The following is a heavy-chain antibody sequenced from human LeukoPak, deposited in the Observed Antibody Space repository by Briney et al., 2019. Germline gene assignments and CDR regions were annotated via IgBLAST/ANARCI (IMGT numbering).Heavy chain of an antibody. V-gene: IGHV3-23*03. J-gene: IGHJ4*02. CDR3: AKGDTVFRGGPGY. D-gene: IGHD3-10*01. Sequence: GGSLRLSCAASGFTFSSYWMSWVRQAPGKGLEWVSVIYSGGSTYYADSVKGRFTISRDDSQNTLYLQLNSLRAEDTAFYYCAKGDTVFRGGPGYWGQGTLVTVSS. CDR2: IYSGGST. CDR1: GFTFSSYW.